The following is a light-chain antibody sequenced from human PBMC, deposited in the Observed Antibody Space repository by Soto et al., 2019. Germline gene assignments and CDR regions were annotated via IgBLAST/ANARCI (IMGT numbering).Light chain of an antibody. Sequence: AIQMTQSPSSLSASVGDRVTITCRASQGIRNDLVWFQQKPGKPPKVLIFAASTLQSGVPSRFSGSGSGTDFTLTISSLQPEDFATYYCLQDYNYSLTFGGGTKVEIK. V-gene: IGKV1-6*01. CDR2: AAS. CDR3: LQDYNYSLT. J-gene: IGKJ4*01. CDR1: QGIRND.